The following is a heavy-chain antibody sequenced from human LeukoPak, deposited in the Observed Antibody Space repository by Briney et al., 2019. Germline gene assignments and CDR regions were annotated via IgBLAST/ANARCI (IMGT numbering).Heavy chain of an antibody. V-gene: IGHV1-18*01. CDR3: AKPVDSSGYYIFDY. J-gene: IGHJ4*02. CDR2: ISAYNGNT. Sequence: ASVKVSCKASGYTFTSYGISWVRQAPGQGLEWMGWISAYNGNTNYAQKLQGRVTMTTDTSTSTAYMELRSLRSGDTAVYYCAKPVDSSGYYIFDYWGQGTLVTVSS. D-gene: IGHD3-22*01. CDR1: GYTFTSYG.